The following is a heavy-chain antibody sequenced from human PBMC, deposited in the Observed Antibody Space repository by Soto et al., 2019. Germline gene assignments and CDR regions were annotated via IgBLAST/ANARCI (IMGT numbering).Heavy chain of an antibody. CDR1: GFTFSSYA. Sequence: GESLKISCAASGFTFSSYAMSWVRQAPGKGLEWVSAISGSGGSTYYADSVKGRFTISRDNSKNTLYLQMNSLRAEDTAVYYCAKDSYGSGSYFAFDIWGQGTMVTVS. V-gene: IGHV3-23*01. J-gene: IGHJ3*02. D-gene: IGHD3-10*01. CDR2: ISGSGGST. CDR3: AKDSYGSGSYFAFDI.